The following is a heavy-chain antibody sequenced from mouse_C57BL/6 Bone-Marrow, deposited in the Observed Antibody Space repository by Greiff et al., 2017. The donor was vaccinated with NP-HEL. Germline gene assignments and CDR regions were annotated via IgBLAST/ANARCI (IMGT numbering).Heavy chain of an antibody. V-gene: IGHV1-69*01. J-gene: IGHJ2*01. CDR1: GYTFTSYW. Sequence: QVQLQQPGAELVKPGASVKMSCKASGYTFTSYWITWVKQRPGQGLEWIGEIDPSDSYTNYNQKFKGKSTLTVDKSSSTAYMQLSSLTSEDSAVYYCARSRWDYFDYWGQGTTLTVSS. CDR3: ARSRWDYFDY. CDR2: IDPSDSYT. D-gene: IGHD1-1*02.